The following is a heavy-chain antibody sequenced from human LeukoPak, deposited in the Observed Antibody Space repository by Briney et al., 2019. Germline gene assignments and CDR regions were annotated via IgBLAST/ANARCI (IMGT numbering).Heavy chain of an antibody. Sequence: KPSETLSLTCTVSGGSISSSSYYWGWIRQPPGKGLEWIGEINHSGSTNYNPSLKSRVTISVDTSKNQFSLKLSSVTAADTAVYYCARFRRRRGYDPYNWFDPWGQGTLVTVSS. CDR1: GGSISSSSYY. CDR2: INHSGST. J-gene: IGHJ5*02. CDR3: ARFRRRRGYDPYNWFDP. V-gene: IGHV4-39*07. D-gene: IGHD5-12*01.